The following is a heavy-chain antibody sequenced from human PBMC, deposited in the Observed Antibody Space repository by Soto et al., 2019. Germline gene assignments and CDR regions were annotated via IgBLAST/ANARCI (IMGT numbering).Heavy chain of an antibody. CDR2: ITDSGGST. J-gene: IGHJ2*01. V-gene: IGHV3-23*01. Sequence: EVQLLESGGGLVQPGGSLRLSCAASGFTFSNYAMTWVRQAPGQGLEWVSSITDSGGSTYYADSVKGRFTISRDNSKNTLYLQMNSLRAEDTAVYYCAKGDWYFDLWGRGTLVTVSS. CDR3: AKGDWYFDL. CDR1: GFTFSNYA.